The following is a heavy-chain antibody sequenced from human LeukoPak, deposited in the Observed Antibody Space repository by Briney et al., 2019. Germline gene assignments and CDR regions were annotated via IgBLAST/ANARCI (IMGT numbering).Heavy chain of an antibody. V-gene: IGHV3-11*01. CDR3: ARADIVVVPAANQTYGMDV. D-gene: IGHD2-2*01. CDR2: ISSSGSTI. J-gene: IGHJ6*02. CDR1: GFTFSDYY. Sequence: GGSLRLSCAASGFTFSDYYMSWIRQAPRKGLEWVSYISSSGSTIYYADSVKGRFTISRDNAKNSLYLQMNSLRAEDTAVYYCARADIVVVPAANQTYGMDVWGQGTTVTVSS.